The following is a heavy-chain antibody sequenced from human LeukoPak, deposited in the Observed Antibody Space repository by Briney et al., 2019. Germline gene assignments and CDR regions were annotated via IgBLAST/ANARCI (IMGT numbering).Heavy chain of an antibody. CDR3: ARVAQYLVGASSTAFFEY. CDR2: VYTSGST. V-gene: IGHV4-61*02. J-gene: IGHJ4*02. Sequence: SETLXLTCTVSGGSISSDNYSWSWIRQPAGKGLEWIGRVYTSGSTNYNPSLKSRISMSVDTSNYHFSLKLSFVTAADTAIYYCARVAQYLVGASSTAFFEYWGQGTPVTVSS. D-gene: IGHD1-26*01. CDR1: GGSISSDNYS.